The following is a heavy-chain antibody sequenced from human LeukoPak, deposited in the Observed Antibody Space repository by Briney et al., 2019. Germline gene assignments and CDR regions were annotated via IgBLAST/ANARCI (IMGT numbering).Heavy chain of an antibody. CDR2: ISFGGSPT. V-gene: IGHV3-30*04. Sequence: GGSLRLSCAGSGFTFSLYNMHWVRQAPGKGLEWVALISFGGSPTYYADSVKGRFTISRDNSKTTLYLQMNSLRADDTAVYYCAKGFQTYGELSFDVWGQGTLVAVSS. CDR3: AKGFQTYGELSFDV. J-gene: IGHJ4*02. CDR1: GFTFSLYN. D-gene: IGHD4-17*01.